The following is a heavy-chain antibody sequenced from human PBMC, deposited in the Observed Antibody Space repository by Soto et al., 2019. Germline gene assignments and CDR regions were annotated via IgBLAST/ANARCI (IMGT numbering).Heavy chain of an antibody. V-gene: IGHV3-33*01. J-gene: IGHJ4*02. D-gene: IGHD1-1*01. CDR1: GFTFNTYG. CDR3: ARIQLDTIMALDY. Sequence: QVQLVESGGGVVQPGKSLRLSCAASGFTFNTYGFHWVRQAPGKGLEWVAVIWSDGNNKYYADSVKGRFTISRDSSKNTLFLQMNSLRVEDTAVYYCARIQLDTIMALDYWGQRTLVTVSS. CDR2: IWSDGNNK.